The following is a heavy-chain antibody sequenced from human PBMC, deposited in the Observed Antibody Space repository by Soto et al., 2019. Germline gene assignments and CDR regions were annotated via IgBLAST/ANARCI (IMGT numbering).Heavy chain of an antibody. CDR1: GFTFSSYA. CDR2: MSGAGRSS. D-gene: IGHD3-3*01. J-gene: IGHJ4*02. CDR3: AKGPIFGVENIYDY. V-gene: IGHV3-23*01. Sequence: DVQLLESGGDLVQPGGSLRLSCAASGFTFSSYAMSWVRQAPGKGLEWVSSMSGAGRSSYDADSVKGRFTISRDNSKNTLYLKMNTLRAEDTALYYCAKGPIFGVENIYDYWGQGTLVTVSS.